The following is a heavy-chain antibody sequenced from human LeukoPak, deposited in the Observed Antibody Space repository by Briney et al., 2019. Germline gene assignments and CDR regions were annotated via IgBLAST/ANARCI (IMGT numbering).Heavy chain of an antibody. CDR2: INHSGST. CDR3: ARGRSSSWYPRIYGMDV. CDR1: GGSFSGYY. D-gene: IGHD6-13*01. V-gene: IGHV4-34*01. Sequence: SETLSLTCAVYGGSFSGYYWSWIRQPPGKGLEWIGEINHSGSTNYNPSLKSRVTISVGTSKNQFSLKLSSVTAADTAVYYCARGRSSSWYPRIYGMDVWGQGTTVTVSS. J-gene: IGHJ6*02.